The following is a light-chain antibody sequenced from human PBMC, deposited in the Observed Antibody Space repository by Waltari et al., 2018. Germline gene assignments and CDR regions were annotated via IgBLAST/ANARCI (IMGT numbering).Light chain of an antibody. J-gene: IGKJ1*01. CDR3: QQRYDWPWT. CDR1: QRVKTY. CDR2: ETS. Sequence: EIVLTQSPAILSLSPGERATLPCGASQRVKTYLAWYQQRPGQPPRLVIYETSNRATGIPARFSGRASGTDFTLTISSVLPEDFAVYYCQQRYDWPWTFGQGTKVEIK. V-gene: IGKV3-11*01.